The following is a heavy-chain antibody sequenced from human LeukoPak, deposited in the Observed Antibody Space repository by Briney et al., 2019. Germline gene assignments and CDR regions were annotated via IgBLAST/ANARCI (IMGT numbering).Heavy chain of an antibody. D-gene: IGHD2-2*01. J-gene: IGHJ5*02. CDR1: GGSISSYY. CDR2: IYYSGST. Sequence: SETLSLTCTVSGGSISSYYWSWIRQPPGKGLEWIGYIYYSGSTNYNPSLKSRVTISVDTSKNQFSLKLSSVTAADTAVYYCAREVPAARNWFDPWGQGTLVTVSS. CDR3: AREVPAARNWFDP. V-gene: IGHV4-59*01.